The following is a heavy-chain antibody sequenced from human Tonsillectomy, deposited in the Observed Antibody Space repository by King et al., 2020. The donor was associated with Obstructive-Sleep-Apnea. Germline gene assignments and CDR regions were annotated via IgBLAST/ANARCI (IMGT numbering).Heavy chain of an antibody. D-gene: IGHD3-22*01. V-gene: IGHV3-11*06. CDR3: AGDGRSGYYLNAFDI. CDR2: ISSSSSYT. Sequence: VQLVESGGGLVKPGGSLRLSCAASGFIFSDYYMSWIRQAPGKGLEWVSYISSSSSYTNYAVSVKGRFTISRDNAKNSLYLQMNSLRAEDTAVYYCAGDGRSGYYLNAFDIWGQGTMVTVSS. J-gene: IGHJ3*02. CDR1: GFIFSDYY.